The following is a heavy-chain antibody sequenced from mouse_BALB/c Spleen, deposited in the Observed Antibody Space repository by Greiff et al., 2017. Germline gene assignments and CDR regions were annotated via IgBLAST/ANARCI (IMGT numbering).Heavy chain of an antibody. Sequence: QVQLQQPGAELVRPGASVKLSCKASGYTFTSYWINWVKQRPGQGLEWIGNIYPSDSYTNYNQKFKDKATLTVDISSSTAYMQLSSPTSEDSAVYYCTYDGFAYWGQGTLVTVSA. CDR1: GYTFTSYW. V-gene: IGHV1-69*02. J-gene: IGHJ3*01. CDR3: TYDGFAY. CDR2: IYPSDSYT. D-gene: IGHD2-12*01.